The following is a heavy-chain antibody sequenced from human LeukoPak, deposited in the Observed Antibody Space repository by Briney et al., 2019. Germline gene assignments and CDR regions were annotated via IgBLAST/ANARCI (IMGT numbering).Heavy chain of an antibody. D-gene: IGHD2-15*01. CDR1: GYSFTSYW. V-gene: IGHV5-51*01. J-gene: IGHJ3*02. CDR2: IYPGDSDT. Sequence: PGESLKISCKGSGYSFTSYWIGWVRQMPGKGLEWMGIIYPGDSDTRYSPSFQGQVTISADKSISTAYLQWSSLKASDTAMYYFARHQPPGYFNPEAFDIWGQGTMVTVSS. CDR3: ARHQPPGYFNPEAFDI.